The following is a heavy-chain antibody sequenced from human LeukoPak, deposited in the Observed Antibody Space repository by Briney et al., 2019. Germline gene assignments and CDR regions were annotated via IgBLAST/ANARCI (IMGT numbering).Heavy chain of an antibody. Sequence: GGSLRLSCAASGFTFSSYAMSWVRQAPGKGLEWVSAISGSGGSTYYADAVKGRFTVSRDNSKNTLSLQMNSLRAEDTAVYYCARGQSGTPHYYYGMDVWGQGTTVTVSS. CDR3: ARGQSGTPHYYYGMDV. J-gene: IGHJ6*02. CDR2: ISGSGGST. D-gene: IGHD3-10*01. CDR1: GFTFSSYA. V-gene: IGHV3-23*01.